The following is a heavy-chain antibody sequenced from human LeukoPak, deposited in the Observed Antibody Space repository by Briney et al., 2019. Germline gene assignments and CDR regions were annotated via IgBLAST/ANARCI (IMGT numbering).Heavy chain of an antibody. J-gene: IGHJ5*02. CDR3: ARGLDSGYDYWFDP. Sequence: ASVKVSCKASGYTSTGYYMHWMRQAPGQGLEWMGWINPNSGGTNYAQKFQGRVTMTRNTSISTAYMELSSLRSEDTAVYYCARGLDSGYDYWFDPWGQGTLVTVSS. CDR1: GYTSTGYY. CDR2: INPNSGGT. D-gene: IGHD5-12*01. V-gene: IGHV1-2*02.